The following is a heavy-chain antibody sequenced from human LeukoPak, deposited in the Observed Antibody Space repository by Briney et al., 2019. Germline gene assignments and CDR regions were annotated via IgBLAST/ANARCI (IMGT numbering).Heavy chain of an antibody. Sequence: GGSLRLSCAASGFTFSSYEMNWVRQAPGKGLEWVSYISSSGSTIYYADSVKGRFTTSRDNAKNSLYLQMNSLRAEDTAVYYCAGGDYDFWSGYKGGFDYWGQGTLVTVSS. CDR1: GFTFSSYE. D-gene: IGHD3-3*01. V-gene: IGHV3-48*03. CDR3: AGGDYDFWSGYKGGFDY. J-gene: IGHJ4*02. CDR2: ISSSGSTI.